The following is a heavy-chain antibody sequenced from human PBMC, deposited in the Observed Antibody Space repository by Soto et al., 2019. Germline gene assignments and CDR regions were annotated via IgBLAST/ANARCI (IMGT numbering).Heavy chain of an antibody. Sequence: GGSLRLSCAASGFTFSSYWMSWVRQAPGKGLEWVANIKQDGSEKYYVDSVKGRFTISRDNAKNSLYLQMNSLRAEDTAVYYFARDQFDDILTGYYEYYFDYWGQGTLVTVSS. CDR1: GFTFSSYW. CDR2: IKQDGSEK. CDR3: ARDQFDDILTGYYEYYFDY. V-gene: IGHV3-7*01. J-gene: IGHJ4*02. D-gene: IGHD3-9*01.